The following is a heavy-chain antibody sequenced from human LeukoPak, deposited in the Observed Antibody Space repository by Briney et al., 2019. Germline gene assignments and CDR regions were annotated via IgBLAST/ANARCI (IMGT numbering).Heavy chain of an antibody. Sequence: GGSLRLSCAASGFTFSSYWMHWVRQAPGKGLVWVSRINSDGSSTSYADSVKGRFTISRDNAKNTLYLQMNSLRAEDTAVCYCASGWDYYGPFDPWGQGTLVTVSS. V-gene: IGHV3-74*01. CDR3: ASGWDYYGPFDP. D-gene: IGHD3-10*01. CDR1: GFTFSSYW. J-gene: IGHJ5*02. CDR2: INSDGSST.